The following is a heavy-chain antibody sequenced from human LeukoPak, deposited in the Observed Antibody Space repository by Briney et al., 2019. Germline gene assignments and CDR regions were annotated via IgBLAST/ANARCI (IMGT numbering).Heavy chain of an antibody. CDR3: ARLRRNSDRSDFFYYYDH. J-gene: IGHJ4*02. D-gene: IGHD3-22*01. V-gene: IGHV3-21*01. Sequence: GGSQRLSCAASGFTFNDYSMNWVRQAPGKGLEWVASVNTVSSYIYYADSMRGRFTISRDNAKNSLFLQMNSLRAEDTAVYYCARLRRNSDRSDFFYYYDHWGQGTLVSVSS. CDR1: GFTFNDYS. CDR2: VNTVSSYI.